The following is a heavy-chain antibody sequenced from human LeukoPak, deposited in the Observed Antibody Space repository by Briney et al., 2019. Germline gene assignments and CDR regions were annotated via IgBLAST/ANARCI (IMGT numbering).Heavy chain of an antibody. D-gene: IGHD3-10*01. Sequence: GSLRLSCAASGFTFSSYAMSWVRQAPGKGLEWVSAISGSGGSTYYADSVKGRFTISRDNSKNTLYLQMNSLRAEDTAVYYCAEGSEGSGSYYNVFDYWGQGTLVTVSS. CDR2: ISGSGGST. CDR3: AEGSEGSGSYYNVFDY. J-gene: IGHJ4*02. CDR1: GFTFSSYA. V-gene: IGHV3-23*01.